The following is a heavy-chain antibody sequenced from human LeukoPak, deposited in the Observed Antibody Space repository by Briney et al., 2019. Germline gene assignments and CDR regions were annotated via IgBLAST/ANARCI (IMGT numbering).Heavy chain of an antibody. V-gene: IGHV3-30*18. Sequence: GGSLRLSCAASGFTFSSYGMHWVRQAPGKGLEWVAVISYDGSNKYYADSVKGRFTISRDNSKNTLYLQMNSLRAEDTAVYYCAKGGIAAAGRGPLNYWGQGTLVTVSS. CDR1: GFTFSSYG. CDR3: AKGGIAAAGRGPLNY. J-gene: IGHJ4*02. D-gene: IGHD6-13*01. CDR2: ISYDGSNK.